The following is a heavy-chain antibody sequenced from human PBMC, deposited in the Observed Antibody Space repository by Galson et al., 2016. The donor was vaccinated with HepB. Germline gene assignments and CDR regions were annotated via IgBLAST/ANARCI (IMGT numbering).Heavy chain of an antibody. CDR2: IDPNSGDT. J-gene: IGHJ3*02. CDR3: VRFPLGSCGSGSCYSYAFDI. V-gene: IGHV1-2*02. D-gene: IGHD2-15*01. Sequence: SVKVSCKASGYTFTGYYTHWVRQAPGQGLAWMGWIDPNSGDTKYAQKFLGRVTMTRDTYISTAYMELSRLRSDDTAVYYCVRFPLGSCGSGSCYSYAFDIWGQGTVVTVSS. CDR1: GYTFTGYY.